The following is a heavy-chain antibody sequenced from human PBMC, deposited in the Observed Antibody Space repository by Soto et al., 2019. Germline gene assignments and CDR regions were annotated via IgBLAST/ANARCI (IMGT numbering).Heavy chain of an antibody. V-gene: IGHV3-21*01. CDR2: ISSSSSYI. CDR3: ARLYSSGFYFDY. CDR1: GFTFSIYS. J-gene: IGHJ4*02. Sequence: WGSLRLSCSASGFTFSIYSMNWVRQAPGKGLEWVSSISSSSSYIYYADSVKGRFTISRDNAKNSLYLQMNSLRAEDTAVYYCARLYSSGFYFDYWGQGTLVTVSS. D-gene: IGHD6-19*01.